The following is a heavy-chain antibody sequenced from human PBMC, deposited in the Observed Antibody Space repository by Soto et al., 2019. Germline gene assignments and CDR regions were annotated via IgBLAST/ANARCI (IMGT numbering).Heavy chain of an antibody. V-gene: IGHV3-11*01. D-gene: IGHD1-20*01. CDR2: ISSSGSTI. J-gene: IGHJ3*02. CDR3: ARRITGTASDAFDI. CDR1: GFTFRDYY. Sequence: PGGSMGLSCAASGFTFRDYYMSWIRPAPGKGLEWVSYISSSGSTIYYADSVKGRFTISRDNAKNSLYLQMNSLRAEDTAVYYCARRITGTASDAFDIWGQGTMVTVSS.